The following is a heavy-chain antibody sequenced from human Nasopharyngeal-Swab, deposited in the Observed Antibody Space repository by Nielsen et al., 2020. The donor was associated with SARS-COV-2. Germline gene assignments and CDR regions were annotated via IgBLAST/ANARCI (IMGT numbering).Heavy chain of an antibody. D-gene: IGHD5-24*01. CDR3: ARAVEAYYYYGMDV. Sequence: WVRQAPGQGLEWMGWINPNSGGTNYAQKFQGWVTMTRDTSISTAYMELSRLRSDDTAVYYCARAVEAYYYYGMDVWGQGTTVTVSS. V-gene: IGHV1-2*04. J-gene: IGHJ6*02. CDR2: INPNSGGT.